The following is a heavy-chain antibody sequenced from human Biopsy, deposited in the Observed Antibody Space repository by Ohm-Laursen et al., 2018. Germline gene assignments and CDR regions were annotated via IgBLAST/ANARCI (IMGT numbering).Heavy chain of an antibody. Sequence: EASVKVSCKVSGGIFSSYAMSWVRQAPGQGLEWMGRIIPLLGTTNYAQKFQGRVTISADKSTSTAYMELSSLRSEDTAVYYCAREYPEGDVWGQGTTVTVSS. J-gene: IGHJ6*02. D-gene: IGHD2-2*02. CDR3: AREYPEGDV. CDR2: IIPLLGTT. CDR1: GGIFSSYA. V-gene: IGHV1-69*04.